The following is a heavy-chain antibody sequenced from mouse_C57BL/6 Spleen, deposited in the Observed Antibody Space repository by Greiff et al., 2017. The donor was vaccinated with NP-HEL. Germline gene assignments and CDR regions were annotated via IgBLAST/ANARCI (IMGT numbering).Heavy chain of an antibody. CDR1: GYTFTSYW. CDR2: IYPGSGST. D-gene: IGHD2-14*01. V-gene: IGHV1-55*01. Sequence: VQLQQPGAELVKPGASVKMSCKASGYTFTSYWITWVKQRPGQGLEWIGDIYPGSGSTNYNEKFKSKATLTVDTSSSTAYMQLSSLTSEDSAVYYCARFRVRRDFPYAMDYWGQGTSVTVSS. CDR3: ARFRVRRDFPYAMDY. J-gene: IGHJ4*01.